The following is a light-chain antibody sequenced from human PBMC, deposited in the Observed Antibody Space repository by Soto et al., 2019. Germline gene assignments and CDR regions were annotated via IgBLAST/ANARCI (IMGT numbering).Light chain of an antibody. J-gene: IGKJ5*01. CDR2: GAF. CDR1: PSVTNF. V-gene: IGKV3-11*01. Sequence: IVLTQSPASLCLSPVERATLSCRASPSVTNFLAWYQQKPGQAPRLLIYGAFNRATGIPARFSGSGSGTDFTLTISSLEPEDSAIYYCQQRNIWPPVTFGQGTRLEIK. CDR3: QQRNIWPPVT.